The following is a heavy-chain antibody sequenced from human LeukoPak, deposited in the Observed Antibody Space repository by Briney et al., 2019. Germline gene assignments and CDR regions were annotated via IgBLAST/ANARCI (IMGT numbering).Heavy chain of an antibody. CDR2: IYTSGST. V-gene: IGHV4-61*02. CDR3: ARDIELGHVDY. Sequence: SETLSLTCTVSGGSISSGSYYWSWIRQPAGKGLEWIGRIYTSGSTNYNPSLKSRVTISVDTSKNQFSLKLSSVTAADTAVYYCARDIELGHVDYWGQGTLVTVSS. CDR1: GGSISSGSYY. J-gene: IGHJ4*02. D-gene: IGHD6-13*01.